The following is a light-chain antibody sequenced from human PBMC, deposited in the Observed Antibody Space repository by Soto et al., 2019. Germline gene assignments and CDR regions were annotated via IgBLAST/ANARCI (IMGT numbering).Light chain of an antibody. Sequence: QSVLTQPASVSGSPGQSITISCTGSSSDVGGYNFVSWYQQHPGRAPKLLIYEVRNRPSGISNRFSGSKSGNTASLTISGLQAEDEADYYCSSYTDSNTLFGGGIKLTVL. CDR3: SSYTDSNTL. J-gene: IGLJ3*02. V-gene: IGLV2-14*01. CDR1: SSDVGGYNF. CDR2: EVR.